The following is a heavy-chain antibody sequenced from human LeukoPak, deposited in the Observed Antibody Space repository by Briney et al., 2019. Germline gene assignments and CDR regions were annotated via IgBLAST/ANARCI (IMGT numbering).Heavy chain of an antibody. D-gene: IGHD6-13*01. J-gene: IGHJ2*01. CDR1: GFTFSSYG. CDR2: ISYDGSNK. V-gene: IGHV3-30*18. CDR3: AKESFPAAGTFKYWYFDL. Sequence: PGGSLRLSCAASGFTFSSYGMHWVRQAPGKGLEWVAVISYDGSNKYYADSVKGRFTISRDNSKNTLYLQMNSLRAEDTAVYYCAKESFPAAGTFKYWYFDLWGRGTLVTVSS.